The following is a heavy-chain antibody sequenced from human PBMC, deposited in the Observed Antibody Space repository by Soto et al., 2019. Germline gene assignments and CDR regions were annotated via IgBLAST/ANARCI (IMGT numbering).Heavy chain of an antibody. D-gene: IGHD3-10*01. V-gene: IGHV3-30*18. J-gene: IGHJ3*02. CDR1: GFTSSSFV. CDR3: AKERGVLDAFDI. CDR2: ISSDGNNQ. Sequence: QVQLVESGGSVVQPGTSLRLSCAASGFTSSSFVIHWVRQAPGKGLEWLAVISSDGNNQYYADSVKGRFTISRDNSKKTLYLQVNSLRAEDTAVYFCAKERGVLDAFDIWGQGTMVTVS.